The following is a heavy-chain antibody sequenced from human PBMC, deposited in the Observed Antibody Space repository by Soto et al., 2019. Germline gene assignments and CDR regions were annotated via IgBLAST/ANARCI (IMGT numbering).Heavy chain of an antibody. D-gene: IGHD3-22*01. CDR3: ARGEVYYYDSSGYYRANDAVDI. Sequence: QVQLQESGPGLVKPSQTLSLTCTVSGGSISSGGYYWSWIRQHPGKGLEWIGYIYYSGSTYYNPSLESRVTIAVDTSKNQCSLKLSSVTAADTAVYYCARGEVYYYDSSGYYRANDAVDIWGQGTMVTVSS. V-gene: IGHV4-31*03. CDR2: IYYSGST. J-gene: IGHJ3*02. CDR1: GGSISSGGYY.